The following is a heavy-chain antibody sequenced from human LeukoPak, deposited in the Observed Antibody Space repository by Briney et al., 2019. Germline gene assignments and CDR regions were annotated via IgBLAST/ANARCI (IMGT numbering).Heavy chain of an antibody. V-gene: IGHV4-4*07. CDR3: ARVCPDPHDSSGYYPSWFDP. J-gene: IGHJ5*02. CDR2: IYTSGST. CDR1: GGSISSYY. Sequence: SETLSLTCTVSGGSISSYYWSWIRQPAGKGLEWIGRIYTSGSTNYNPSLKSRVTMSVDTSKNQFSLKLSSVTAADTAVYYCARVCPDPHDSSGYYPSWFDPWGQGTLVTVSS. D-gene: IGHD3-22*01.